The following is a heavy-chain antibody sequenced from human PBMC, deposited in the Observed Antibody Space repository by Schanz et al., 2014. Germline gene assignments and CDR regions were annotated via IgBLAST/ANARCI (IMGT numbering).Heavy chain of an antibody. CDR3: ASGVHVSSLQKGLQF. Sequence: QLVGSGGGLIQPGGSLRLSCAASGFTFSDYYMSWIRQAPGKGLEWVSYIATSSSTRHYADSVKGRVTISRDNAKNSVSLQMRRLRVEDTAVYYCASGVHVSSLQKGLQFWGRGTLVIVSS. CDR1: GFTFSDYY. V-gene: IGHV3-11*04. CDR2: IATSSSTR. J-gene: IGHJ1*01. D-gene: IGHD3-10*01.